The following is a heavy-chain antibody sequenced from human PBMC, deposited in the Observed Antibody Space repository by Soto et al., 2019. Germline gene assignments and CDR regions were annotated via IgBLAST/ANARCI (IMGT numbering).Heavy chain of an antibody. D-gene: IGHD4-17*01. V-gene: IGHV3-30-3*01. CDR2: ISYDGSNK. J-gene: IGHJ4*02. Sequence: QVQLVESGGGVVQPGRSLRLSCAASGFTFSSYAMHWVRQAPGKGLEWGAVISYDGSNKYYADSVKGRFTISRDNSKNTLYLQMNSLRAEDTAVYYCASGQSATGDYGDFDYWGQGTLVTVSS. CDR1: GFTFSSYA. CDR3: ASGQSATGDYGDFDY.